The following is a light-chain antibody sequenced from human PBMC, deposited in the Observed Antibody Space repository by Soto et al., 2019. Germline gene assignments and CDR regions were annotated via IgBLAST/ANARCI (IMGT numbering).Light chain of an antibody. J-gene: IGKJ4*01. V-gene: IGKV1-39*01. CDR1: QHISTY. Sequence: DIQMTQSPSSLSASVGDRVTISCRASQHISTYLNWYQQRPGKAPKLLIFAASSLQSGVPSRFSGSRSGPDFTLTVSSLQLEDFATYYCQQYYSFPLTFGGGTKVEIK. CDR3: QQYYSFPLT. CDR2: AAS.